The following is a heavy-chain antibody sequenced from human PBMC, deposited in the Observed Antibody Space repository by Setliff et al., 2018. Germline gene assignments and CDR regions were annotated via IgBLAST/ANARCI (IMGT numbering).Heavy chain of an antibody. J-gene: IGHJ6*03. CDR1: DDSISSRHYY. Sequence: SETLSLTCTVSDDSISSRHYYWSWIRQPAGKGLEWLGQIYTSWSTNYNPSLKGRATLSIDASKRQFSLKLTSVTAADTAVYYCARGDYFSYYMDVWGKGTTVTVSS. CDR2: IYTSWST. CDR3: ARGDYFSYYMDV. V-gene: IGHV4-61*09.